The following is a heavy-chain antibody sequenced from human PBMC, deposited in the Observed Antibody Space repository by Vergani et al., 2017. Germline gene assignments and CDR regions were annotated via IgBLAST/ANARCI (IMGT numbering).Heavy chain of an antibody. CDR3: ARGGRWEGDAFDI. CDR1: GGSFSGYY. D-gene: IGHD1-26*01. Sequence: QVQLQQWGAGLLKPSETLSLTCAVYGGSFSGYYWSWIRQPPGKGLEWIGEINHSGSTNYNPSLKSRVTISVDTSKNQFSLKLSSVTAADTAVYYWARGGRWEGDAFDIWGQGTMVTVSS. V-gene: IGHV4-34*01. J-gene: IGHJ3*02. CDR2: INHSGST.